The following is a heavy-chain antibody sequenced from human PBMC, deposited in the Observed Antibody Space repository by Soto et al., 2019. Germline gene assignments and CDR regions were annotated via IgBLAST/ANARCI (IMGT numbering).Heavy chain of an antibody. CDR1: GYTFTSYG. V-gene: IGHV1-18*04. J-gene: IGHJ5*02. Sequence: ASVKVSCKASGYTFTSYGISWVRQAPGQGLEWMGWISAYNGNTNYAQKLQGRVTMTTDTSTSTAYMELRSLRSDDTAVYYCARDPFITGTTPTMNWFDPWGQGTLVTVPQ. CDR2: ISAYNGNT. D-gene: IGHD1-7*01. CDR3: ARDPFITGTTPTMNWFDP.